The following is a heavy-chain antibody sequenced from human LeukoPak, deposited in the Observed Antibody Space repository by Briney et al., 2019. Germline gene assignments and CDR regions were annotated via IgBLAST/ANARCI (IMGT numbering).Heavy chain of an antibody. CDR1: GFTLSSYS. Sequence: GGSLRLSCAAPGFTLSSYSVNWVRQAPGKGLEWIPYISLSSSTIYYADSVKGRFTISRDNAKNSLYLQMNSLRAEDTAVYYCSTAKFDYWGRGTLVTVSS. CDR2: ISLSSSTI. CDR3: STAKFDY. J-gene: IGHJ4*02. V-gene: IGHV3-48*01.